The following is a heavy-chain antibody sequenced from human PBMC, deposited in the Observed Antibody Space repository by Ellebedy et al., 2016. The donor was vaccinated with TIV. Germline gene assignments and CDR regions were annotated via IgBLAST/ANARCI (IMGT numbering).Heavy chain of an antibody. J-gene: IGHJ3*02. D-gene: IGHD4-17*01. V-gene: IGHV3-7*01. CDR2: INQDGSEQ. CDR3: ASDGSYGDFLSPTHAFEN. CDR1: AFSFSSYW. Sequence: GESLKISCAASAFSFSSYWMTWVRQAPGKGLEWVANINQDGSEQHYVDSVEGRFTISRDNAKKSLYLQMISLRAEDTAVYDCASDGSYGDFLSPTHAFENWGQGTMVIVSS.